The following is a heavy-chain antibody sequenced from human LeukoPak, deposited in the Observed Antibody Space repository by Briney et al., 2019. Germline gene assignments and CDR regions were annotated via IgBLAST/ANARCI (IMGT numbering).Heavy chain of an antibody. CDR3: ARDQYYYDSRRYSHYYGMDI. D-gene: IGHD3-22*01. CDR1: GFSFSIYT. J-gene: IGHJ6*02. Sequence: PGGSLRLSCAASGFSFSIYTMNWVRQAPGKGLEWVSSISSGSSDRYYADSVKGRFTVSRDNAKNSLYLQMNSLRAEDTAVYYCARDQYYYDSRRYSHYYGMDISGQGTTVTV. V-gene: IGHV3-21*01. CDR2: ISSGSSDR.